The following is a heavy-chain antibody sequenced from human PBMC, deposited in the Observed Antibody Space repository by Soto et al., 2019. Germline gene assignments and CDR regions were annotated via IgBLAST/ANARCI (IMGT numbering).Heavy chain of an antibody. J-gene: IGHJ4*02. Sequence: ASVKVSCKTSGETFSRSAIHWVRQVPGQRPEWMGWIHAGNGNTKYSQKFQDRLTVTRDTSASTAYMELSSLRSEDTGIYYCARDGPGWYFDHSRQGTLLTLSS. CDR3: ARDGPGWYFDH. CDR1: GETFSRSA. D-gene: IGHD6-19*01. CDR2: IHAGNGNT. V-gene: IGHV1-3*01.